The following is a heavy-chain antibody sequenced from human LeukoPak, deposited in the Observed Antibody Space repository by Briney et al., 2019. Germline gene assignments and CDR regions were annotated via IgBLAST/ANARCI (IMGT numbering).Heavy chain of an antibody. Sequence: ASVKVSCKASGYTFTGYYMHWVRQAPGQGLEWMGRTNPNSGGTNYAQKFQGRVTMTRDTSISTAYMELSRLRSDDTAVYYCARDGWYYYDSSGYWFAPWGQGTLVTVSS. V-gene: IGHV1-2*06. J-gene: IGHJ5*02. CDR3: ARDGWYYYDSSGYWFAP. D-gene: IGHD3-22*01. CDR2: TNPNSGGT. CDR1: GYTFTGYY.